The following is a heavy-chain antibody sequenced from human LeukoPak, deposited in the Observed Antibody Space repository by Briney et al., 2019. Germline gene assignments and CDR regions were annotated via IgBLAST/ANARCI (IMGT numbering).Heavy chain of an antibody. CDR1: EYKFPTYW. D-gene: IGHD2-2*01. CDR2: IYPGDSDT. V-gene: IGHV5-51*01. J-gene: IGHJ6*03. CDR3: ARLGGIVVVPASTWKPPPYFYYMDV. Sequence: GESLKISCKGSEYKFPTYWIGWVRQVPGKGLEWMGIIYPGDSDTRYSPSFQGQVTISADKSISTAYMQWSSLKASDTAMYYCARLGGIVVVPASTWKPPPYFYYMDVWGKGTTVTISS.